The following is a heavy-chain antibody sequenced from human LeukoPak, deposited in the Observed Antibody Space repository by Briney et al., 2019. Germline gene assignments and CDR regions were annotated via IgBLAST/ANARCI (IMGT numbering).Heavy chain of an antibody. V-gene: IGHV3-30-3*01. CDR1: GFTFSSYT. CDR3: ARDGGWYFDY. Sequence: VGSLRLSCGASGFTFSSYTMHWVRQAPGKGLEWVAVISYDGSNKYYADSVKGRLTISRDSSKNTLYLQMNSLRPEDTAVYYCARDGGWYFDYWGQGTLVTVSS. J-gene: IGHJ4*02. CDR2: ISYDGSNK. D-gene: IGHD6-19*01.